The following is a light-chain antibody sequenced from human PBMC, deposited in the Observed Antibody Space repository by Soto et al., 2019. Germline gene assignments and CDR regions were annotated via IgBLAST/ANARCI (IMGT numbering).Light chain of an antibody. CDR2: STD. CDR3: VLYMGSGIWE. J-gene: IGLJ3*02. Sequence: QTVVTQEPSFSVSPGGTVTLTCGLSSDSVSTNYYPSWCQQTPGQAPRTLIYSTDTRSSGVPDRFSASILGNKAALTITGAQADDECDYYCVLYMGSGIWEFGGGTKVTVL. V-gene: IGLV8-61*01. CDR1: SDSVSTNYY.